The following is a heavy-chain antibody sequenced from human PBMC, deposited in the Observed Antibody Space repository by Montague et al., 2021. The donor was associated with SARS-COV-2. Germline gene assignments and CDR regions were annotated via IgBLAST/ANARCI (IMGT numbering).Heavy chain of an antibody. J-gene: IGHJ5*02. V-gene: IGHV4-59*01. CDR3: ARGLENYGSGSPHFDP. D-gene: IGHD3-10*01. CDR1: GGPITSYY. Sequence: SETLSLTCAVSGGPITSYYWNWIRQPPGKGLEYIGYIYHSGSTTYNPSLKSRVSISVDTSTNQFSLKLRSVTAADTAVYYCARGLENYGSGSPHFDPWGQGTLVTVSS. CDR2: IYHSGST.